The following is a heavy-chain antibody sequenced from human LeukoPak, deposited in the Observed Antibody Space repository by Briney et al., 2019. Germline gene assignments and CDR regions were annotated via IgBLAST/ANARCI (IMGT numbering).Heavy chain of an antibody. CDR3: ARDQEKRPRNWFDP. Sequence: PGRTLRLSCAASGFTFSSYAMHWVRQAPGKGLEWVAVISYDGSNKYYADSVKGRFTISRDNSKNTLYLQMNSLRAEDTAVYYCARDQEKRPRNWFDPWGQGTLVTVSS. CDR1: GFTFSSYA. D-gene: IGHD5-24*01. J-gene: IGHJ5*02. CDR2: ISYDGSNK. V-gene: IGHV3-30-3*01.